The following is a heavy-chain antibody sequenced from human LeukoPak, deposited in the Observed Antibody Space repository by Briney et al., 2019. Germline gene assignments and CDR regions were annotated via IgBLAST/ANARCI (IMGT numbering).Heavy chain of an antibody. CDR3: ARVKELDAYYYNYGMDA. D-gene: IGHD1-7*01. J-gene: IGHJ6*02. CDR1: GGTFSSYA. V-gene: IGHV1-69*01. CDR2: IIPILGTA. Sequence: GASVKVSCKASGGTFSSYAIRWVRQAPGQGLEWMGGIIPILGTAKHAQKFQGRVTITADESTSTAYMELSSLRSEDTAVYYCARVKELDAYYYNYGMDAWGQGTTVTVSS.